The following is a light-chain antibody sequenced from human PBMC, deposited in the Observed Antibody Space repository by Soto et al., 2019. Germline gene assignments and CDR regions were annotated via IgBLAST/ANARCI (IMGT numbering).Light chain of an antibody. V-gene: IGLV2-14*01. Sequence: QSVLTQPASVSGSPGQSITVSCTGTSSDIGGYNYVSWYQQHPGKAPKLMVYEVTNRPSGVSDRFSGSKSGNTASLTISGLQADDEGYYYCSSYTSSTTTVFGTGTKLTVL. CDR1: SSDIGGYNY. CDR3: SSYTSSTTTV. CDR2: EVT. J-gene: IGLJ1*01.